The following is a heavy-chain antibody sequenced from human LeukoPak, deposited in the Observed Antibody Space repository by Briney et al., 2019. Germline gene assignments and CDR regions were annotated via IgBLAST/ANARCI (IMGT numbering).Heavy chain of an antibody. V-gene: IGHV3-53*01. J-gene: IGHJ4*02. CDR2: IYSGGST. CDR1: GFTVSSNY. CDR3: AKDGGLWVSAHWGDS. D-gene: IGHD7-27*01. Sequence: GGSLRLSCAASGFTVSSNYMSWVRQAPGKGLEWVSVIYSGGSTYYADSVKGRFTVSRDDSKNTLYLQMNSLRAEDTAVYYCAKDGGLWVSAHWGDSWGRGTLVTVSS.